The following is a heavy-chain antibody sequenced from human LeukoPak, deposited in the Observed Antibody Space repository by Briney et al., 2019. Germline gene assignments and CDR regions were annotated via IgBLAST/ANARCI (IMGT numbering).Heavy chain of an antibody. V-gene: IGHV3-23*01. CDR3: AKGSGNGYGSGPFDY. CDR2: INGRGGST. CDR1: GFTFSNYA. D-gene: IGHD3-10*01. J-gene: IGHJ4*02. Sequence: GGSLRLSCAASGFTFSNYAMSWVRQAPGKGLEWVSSINGRGGSTYYADSVKGRFTISRDNSKNTLYLQMNSLRAEDTAIYYCAKGSGNGYGSGPFDYWGQGTLVTVSS.